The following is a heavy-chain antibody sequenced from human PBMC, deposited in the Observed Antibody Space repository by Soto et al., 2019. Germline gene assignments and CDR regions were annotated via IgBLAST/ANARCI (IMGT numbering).Heavy chain of an antibody. CDR2: IRQDGSEK. V-gene: IGHV3-7*03. Sequence: GSLRLSCAASGFTFSSYWMSWVRQAPGKGLEWVANIRQDGSEKYYVDSVKGRFTISRDNAKNSLYLQMNSLRAEDTAVYYCARAHLHRSSYGMDVWGQGTTVTVSS. CDR3: ARAHLHRSSYGMDV. J-gene: IGHJ6*02. CDR1: GFTFSSYW. D-gene: IGHD3-3*02.